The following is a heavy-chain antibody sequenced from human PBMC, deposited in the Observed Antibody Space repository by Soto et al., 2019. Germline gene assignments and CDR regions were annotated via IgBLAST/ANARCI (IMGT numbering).Heavy chain of an antibody. CDR2: LYYRGST. Sequence: QVQLQESGPGLVKPSQTLSLTCTVSGGSISSGDYYWSWIRQPPGKGLEWIGYLYYRGSTYYNPSLKSRVTITVDTSKNQCSLNLSSVTAADTAVYYCARTSSSSGTYAFDIWGQGTMVTVSS. V-gene: IGHV4-30-4*01. J-gene: IGHJ3*02. D-gene: IGHD6-6*01. CDR1: GGSISSGDYY. CDR3: ARTSSSSGTYAFDI.